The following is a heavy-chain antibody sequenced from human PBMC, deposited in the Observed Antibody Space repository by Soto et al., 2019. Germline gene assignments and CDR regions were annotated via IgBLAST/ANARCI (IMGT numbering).Heavy chain of an antibody. CDR2: ISSSSSTI. V-gene: IGHV3-48*02. Sequence: QPGGSLRLSCAASGFTFRSYNMNWVRQSPGKALDWLSYISSSSSTIYYADSVKGRFTISRDNAKNSLYLQMNSLRDDDTAMYYCARGGTIAVTTIGDYWGQGTLVTVSS. CDR3: ARGGTIAVTTIGDY. CDR1: GFTFRSYN. D-gene: IGHD5-12*01. J-gene: IGHJ4*01.